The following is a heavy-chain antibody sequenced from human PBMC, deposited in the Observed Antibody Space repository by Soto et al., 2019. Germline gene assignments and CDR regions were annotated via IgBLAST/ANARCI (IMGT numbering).Heavy chain of an antibody. J-gene: IGHJ4*02. CDR3: VKDRYVDY. V-gene: IGHV3-64D*06. Sequence: TGGSLRLSRSVSGFSFSSYAMHWVRQAPEKGLEYVSSISSNGVATYYADSVKGRFTISRDNSKNTLYLQMSSLRAEDTAVYYCVKDRYVDYWGQGALVTVSS. CDR2: ISSNGVAT. CDR1: GFSFSSYA.